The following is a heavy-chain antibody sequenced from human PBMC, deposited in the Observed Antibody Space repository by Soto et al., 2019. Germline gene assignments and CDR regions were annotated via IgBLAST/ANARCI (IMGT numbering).Heavy chain of an antibody. Sequence: QVQLLESGPGLVKPSQTLSLTCTVSGGSISSGDYYWSWIRQPPGKGLEWIGYIYHSGSSYYNPSLNSRLTISVDTSKNQSSLRLTSVTAADPAVYYCATGCPVVPSALFTDRWFAPWGQGTLVTVSS. V-gene: IGHV4-30-4*01. D-gene: IGHD2-2*01. CDR1: GGSISSGDYY. CDR3: ATGCPVVPSALFTDRWFAP. CDR2: IYHSGSS. J-gene: IGHJ5*02.